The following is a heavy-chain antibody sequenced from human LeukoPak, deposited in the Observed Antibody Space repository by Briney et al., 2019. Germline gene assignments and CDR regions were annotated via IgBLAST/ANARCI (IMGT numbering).Heavy chain of an antibody. J-gene: IGHJ4*02. Sequence: GGSLRLSCAASGFTFSSYGMHWVRQAPGKGLEWVAFIRYDGSNKYYADSVKGRFTISRDNSKNTLYLQMNSLGAEDTAVYYCAKERDTAMVTIDYWGQGTPVTVSS. V-gene: IGHV3-30*02. D-gene: IGHD5-18*01. CDR1: GFTFSSYG. CDR2: IRYDGSNK. CDR3: AKERDTAMVTIDY.